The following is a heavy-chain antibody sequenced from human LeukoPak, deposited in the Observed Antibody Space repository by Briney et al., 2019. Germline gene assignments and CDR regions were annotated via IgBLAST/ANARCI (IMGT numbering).Heavy chain of an antibody. V-gene: IGHV3-7*02. CDR3: AIGGCSGGSCYSDDY. Sequence: PGGSLRLSCEASGLTFSSYWMTWVRQAPGRGLEWVANIKQDGSEKYYVDSVKGRFTVSKDNAKNTLYLQMNSLRAEDTAVYYCAIGGCSGGSCYSDDYWGQGTLVTVSS. J-gene: IGHJ4*02. CDR1: GLTFSSYW. D-gene: IGHD2-15*01. CDR2: IKQDGSEK.